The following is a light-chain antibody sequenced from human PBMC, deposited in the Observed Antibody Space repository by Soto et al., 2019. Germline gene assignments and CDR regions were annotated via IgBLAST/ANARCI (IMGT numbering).Light chain of an antibody. J-gene: IGKJ1*01. CDR2: AAS. CDR3: QRSDSFPPT. CDR1: QSVHTY. V-gene: IGKV1-39*01. Sequence: DIQMTQSPSSLSASVGARVTITCRASQSVHTYVNWYRQRPEKAPELLIYAASNLQRGVPSRFSGSGSGTDFTLTISDLEPEDFATFCCQRSDSFPPTFGQGTKVDIK.